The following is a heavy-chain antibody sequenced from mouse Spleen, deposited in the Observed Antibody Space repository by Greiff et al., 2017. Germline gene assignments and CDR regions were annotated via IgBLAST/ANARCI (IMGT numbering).Heavy chain of an antibody. J-gene: IGHJ1*01. V-gene: IGHV1-64*01. CDR2: IHPNSGST. Sequence: VQLQQPGAELVKPGASVKLSCKASGYTFTSYWMHWVKQRPGQGLEWIGMIHPNSGSTNYNEKFKSKATLTVDKSSSTAYMQLSSLTSEDSAVYYCASLAYGNYWYFDVWGAGTTVTVSS. CDR3: ASLAYGNYWYFDV. CDR1: GYTFTSYW. D-gene: IGHD2-1*01.